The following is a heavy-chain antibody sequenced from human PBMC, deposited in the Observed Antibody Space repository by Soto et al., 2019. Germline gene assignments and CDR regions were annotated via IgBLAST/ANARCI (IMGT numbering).Heavy chain of an antibody. J-gene: IGHJ4*02. CDR2: ISYSGST. D-gene: IGHD3-10*01. V-gene: IGHV4-59*01. CDR1: GGSISSYY. Sequence: QVQLQAAGPGLVKPSETTSLTCTVSGGSISSYYWSWIRQPPGQGLEWIGHISYSGSTNYHPSLRSRVTISVDTSKNPFSLKLSSVPAADTAVYYCARRSGVNVPDYWGQGALGTVSS. CDR3: ARRSGVNVPDY.